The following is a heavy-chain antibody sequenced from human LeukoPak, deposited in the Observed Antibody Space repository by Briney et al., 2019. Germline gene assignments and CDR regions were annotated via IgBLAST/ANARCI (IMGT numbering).Heavy chain of an antibody. D-gene: IGHD3-3*01. V-gene: IGHV3-66*01. CDR3: ARDTHDFWSGYYDY. CDR1: GFTVSSNY. Sequence: GGSLRLSCAASGFTVSSNYMSWVRQAPGKGLEWVSVIYSGGSTYYANSVKGRFTISRDNSKNTLYLQMNSLRAEDTAVYYCARDTHDFWSGYYDYWGQGTLVTVSS. J-gene: IGHJ4*02. CDR2: IYSGGST.